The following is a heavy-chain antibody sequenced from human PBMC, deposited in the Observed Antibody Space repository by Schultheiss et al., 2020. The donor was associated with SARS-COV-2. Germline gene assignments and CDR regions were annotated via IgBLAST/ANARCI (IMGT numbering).Heavy chain of an antibody. CDR1: GGSINSDIYY. Sequence: SETLSLTCTVSGGSINSDIYYWNWIRQQPGKGLEWIGSIHYVGNTYYNPSLQSRVSLTLDKSRNQFSLKLTSVTAADTAVYYCAKDRGYRSSSDTAPQRDWTFDYWGQGTLVTVSS. CDR3: AKDRGYRSSSDTAPQRDWTFDY. J-gene: IGHJ4*02. D-gene: IGHD6-6*01. V-gene: IGHV4-31*03. CDR2: IHYVGNT.